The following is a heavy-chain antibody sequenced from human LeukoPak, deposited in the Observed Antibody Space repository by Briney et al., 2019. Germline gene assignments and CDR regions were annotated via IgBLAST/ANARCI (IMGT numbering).Heavy chain of an antibody. CDR1: GGSISSRNYY. V-gene: IGHV4-39*01. Sequence: PSETLSLTCTVSGGSISSRNYYWGWIRQPPGKGLEWIGSIYYSGNTYYNPSLKSRVTISVDTSKNQFSLKLSSVTAGDTAVYYCASKYCISTSCAIGLVDYWGQGTLVTVSS. J-gene: IGHJ4*02. CDR3: ASKYCISTSCAIGLVDY. CDR2: IYYSGNT. D-gene: IGHD2-2*01.